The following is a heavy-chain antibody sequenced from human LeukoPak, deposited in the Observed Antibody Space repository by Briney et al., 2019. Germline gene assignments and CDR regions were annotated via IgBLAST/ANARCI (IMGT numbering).Heavy chain of an antibody. CDR3: ARGGRVYCTNGVCFNWFDP. CDR2: INPSGGST. D-gene: IGHD2-8*01. CDR1: GYTFTSYY. V-gene: IGHV1-46*01. J-gene: IGHJ5*02. Sequence: ASVKVSCKASGYTFTSYYMHWVRQAPGQGLEWMGIINPSGGSTSYAQKFQGRVTMTRDMSTSTVYMELSSLRSEDTAVYYCARGGRVYCTNGVCFNWFDPWGQGTLVTVSS.